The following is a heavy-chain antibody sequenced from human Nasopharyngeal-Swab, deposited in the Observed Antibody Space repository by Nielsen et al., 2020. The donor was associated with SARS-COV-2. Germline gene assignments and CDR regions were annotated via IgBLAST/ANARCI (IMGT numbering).Heavy chain of an antibody. J-gene: IGHJ4*02. D-gene: IGHD4-17*01. V-gene: IGHV1-2*02. CDR2: INPHSRGT. CDR1: GYTFTDYY. Sequence: ASVKVSCKTSGYTFTDYYIHWVRQVPGQGLEWMGWINPHSRGTKYAQKFQGRVTMTSDTSINTAYMELRRLRSDDTAVYYCARDDYGDYGYFGHWGREPWSPSPQ. CDR3: ARDDYGDYGYFGH.